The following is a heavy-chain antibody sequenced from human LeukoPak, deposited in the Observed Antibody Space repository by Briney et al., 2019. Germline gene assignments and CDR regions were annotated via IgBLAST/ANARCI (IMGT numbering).Heavy chain of an antibody. Sequence: GGSLRLSCAASGFXFSSYAISWVRQAPGKGLEWVSAISGSGGSTYYADSVKGRFTISRDNSKNTLYLQMNSLRAEDTAVYYCAKADSSSSSRRNWFDPWGQGTLVTVSS. D-gene: IGHD6-6*01. CDR3: AKADSSSSSRRNWFDP. V-gene: IGHV3-23*01. CDR2: ISGSGGST. J-gene: IGHJ5*02. CDR1: GFXFSSYA.